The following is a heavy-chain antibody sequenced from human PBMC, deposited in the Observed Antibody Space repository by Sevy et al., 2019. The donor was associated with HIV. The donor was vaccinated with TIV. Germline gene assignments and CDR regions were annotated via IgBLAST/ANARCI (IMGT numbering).Heavy chain of an antibody. V-gene: IGHV3-23*01. Sequence: GGSLRLSCAASGFPFSNYAMSWVRQAPGKGLEWVSTITGNAANTFYADSVQGRFTISRDNSHNTLFLQMNSLRVDDTAVYYCSDRGRWCQGSLVTVSS. D-gene: IGHD2-21*02. J-gene: IGHJ4*02. CDR1: GFPFSNYA. CDR2: ITGNAANT. CDR3: SDRGR.